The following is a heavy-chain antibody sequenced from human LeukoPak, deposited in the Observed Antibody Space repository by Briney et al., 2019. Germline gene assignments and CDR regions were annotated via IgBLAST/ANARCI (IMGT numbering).Heavy chain of an antibody. CDR3: ARAKYSGSYSYYFDY. D-gene: IGHD1-26*01. CDR1: GGSISSYY. Sequence: SETLSLTCTVSGGSISSYYWSWIRQPPGKGLEWIGYIDYSGSTNYNPSLKSRVTISVDTSKNQFSLKLSSVTAADTAVYYCARAKYSGSYSYYFDYWGQGTLVTVSS. J-gene: IGHJ4*02. V-gene: IGHV4-59*01. CDR2: IDYSGST.